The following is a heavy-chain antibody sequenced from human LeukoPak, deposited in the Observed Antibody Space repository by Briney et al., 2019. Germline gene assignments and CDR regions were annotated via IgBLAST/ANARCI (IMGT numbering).Heavy chain of an antibody. V-gene: IGHV4-34*01. J-gene: IGHJ3*02. CDR2: INHSGST. Sequence: SETLSLTCAVYGGSFSGYYWSWIRQPPGRGLEWFGEINHSGSTNHNPSPKSRVTIPVDTSKNQFSLKLSSVTAADTAVYYCAREYGGNRGDAFDIWGQGTMVTVSS. CDR3: AREYGGNRGDAFDI. D-gene: IGHD4/OR15-4a*01. CDR1: GGSFSGYY.